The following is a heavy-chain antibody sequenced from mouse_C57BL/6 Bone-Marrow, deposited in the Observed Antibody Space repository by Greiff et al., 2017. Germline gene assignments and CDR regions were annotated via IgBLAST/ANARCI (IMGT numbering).Heavy chain of an antibody. V-gene: IGHV5-6*02. CDR3: ARHYYGSRYYFDY. CDR1: GFTFSSYG. Sequence: DVMLVESGGDLVKPGGSLKLSCAASGFTFSSYGMSWVRQTPDKRLEWVATISSGGSYTYYPDSVKGRFTISRDNAKNTLYLQMSSLKSEDTAMXYCARHYYGSRYYFDYWGQGTTLTVSS. CDR2: ISSGGSYT. J-gene: IGHJ2*01. D-gene: IGHD1-1*01.